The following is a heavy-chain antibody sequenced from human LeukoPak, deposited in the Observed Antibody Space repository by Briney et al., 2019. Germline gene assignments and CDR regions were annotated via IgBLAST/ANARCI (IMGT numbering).Heavy chain of an antibody. D-gene: IGHD3-10*01. J-gene: IGHJ4*02. CDR2: ISSSGSTI. CDR1: GFTFSSYE. V-gene: IGHV3-48*03. Sequence: GGSLRLSCAASGFTFSSYEMNWVRQAPGKGLEWVSYISSSGSTIYYADSVKGRFTISRDNAKSSLYLQMNSLRAEDTAVYYCAREDLWFGGTNDYWGQGTLVTVSS. CDR3: AREDLWFGGTNDY.